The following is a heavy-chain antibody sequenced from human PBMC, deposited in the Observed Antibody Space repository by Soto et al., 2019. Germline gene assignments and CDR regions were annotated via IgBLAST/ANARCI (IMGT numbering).Heavy chain of an antibody. CDR3: AREGVRWGQSNYYYYYYYMDV. Sequence: QVQLVQSGAEVKKPGASVKVSCKASGYTFTSYGISWVRQAPGQGLEWMGWISAYNGNTNYAQKLQGRVTMTTDTSTGTAYMELRSLRSDDTAVYYCAREGVRWGQSNYYYYYYYMDVWGKGTTVTVSS. CDR2: ISAYNGNT. J-gene: IGHJ6*03. CDR1: GYTFTSYG. D-gene: IGHD3-10*01. V-gene: IGHV1-18*01.